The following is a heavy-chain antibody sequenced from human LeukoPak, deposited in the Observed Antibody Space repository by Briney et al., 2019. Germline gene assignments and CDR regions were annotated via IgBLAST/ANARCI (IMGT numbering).Heavy chain of an antibody. CDR3: AKTPLAVAPGDYLDC. J-gene: IGHJ4*02. CDR1: GLTFTNYA. CDR2: ISGSGGSI. D-gene: IGHD6-19*01. V-gene: IGHV3-23*01. Sequence: GGSVTLSCPASGLTFTNYAMSWLRQAPGKGLEWVSGISGSGGSIYSADSVKGRSTISRNNSKNTLYLQMNSLRAEDTAVYYCAKTPLAVAPGDYLDCWGQGTLVTVSS.